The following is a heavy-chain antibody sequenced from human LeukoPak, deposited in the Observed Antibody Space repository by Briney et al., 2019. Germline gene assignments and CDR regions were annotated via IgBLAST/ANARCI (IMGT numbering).Heavy chain of an antibody. V-gene: IGHV1-18*01. CDR2: ISAYNGNT. J-gene: IGHJ5*02. CDR1: GYTFTSYG. Sequence: ASVKVSCKASGYTFTSYGISWVRQAPGQGLEWMGWISAYNGNTNYAQKLQGRVTMTTDTSTSTAYMELSSLRSEDTAVYYCASTIFGVVPRPPYNWFDPWGQGTLVTVSS. D-gene: IGHD3-3*01. CDR3: ASTIFGVVPRPPYNWFDP.